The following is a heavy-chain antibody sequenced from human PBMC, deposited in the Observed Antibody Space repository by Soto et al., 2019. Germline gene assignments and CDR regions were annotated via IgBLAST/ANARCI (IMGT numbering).Heavy chain of an antibody. D-gene: IGHD2-21*01. Sequence: ETLSLTCAVSVRSISSSNWWSCVRQPPGKGLEWIGEIYHSGSTNYNPSLKSRVTISVDKSKNQFSLKLSSVTAADTAVYYCARESIVVPRAFDIWGQGTMVTVSS. V-gene: IGHV4-4*02. CDR1: VRSISSSNW. CDR2: IYHSGST. J-gene: IGHJ3*02. CDR3: ARESIVVPRAFDI.